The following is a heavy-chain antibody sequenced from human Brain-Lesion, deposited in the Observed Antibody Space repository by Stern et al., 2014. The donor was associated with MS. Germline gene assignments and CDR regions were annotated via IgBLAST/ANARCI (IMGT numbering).Heavy chain of an antibody. CDR2: IYYSGNT. J-gene: IGHJ5*02. V-gene: IGHV4-39*01. D-gene: IGHD2-15*01. CDR1: GGSVSSTSYA. Sequence: QLQLVQSGPGLVKPSETLSLTCTVAGGSVSSTSYAWAWIRQPPGKGLEWIGTIYYSGNTYYSPSLKSRLTISLDPSQNQFSLQLRSVTAADTAVYYCAGEEDIRYCSGGSCTGNWFDPWGQGTLVTVSS. CDR3: AGEEDIRYCSGGSCTGNWFDP.